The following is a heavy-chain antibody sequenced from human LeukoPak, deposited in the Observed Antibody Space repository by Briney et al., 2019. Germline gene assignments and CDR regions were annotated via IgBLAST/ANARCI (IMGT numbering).Heavy chain of an antibody. CDR1: GGSFSGYY. D-gene: IGHD3-22*01. J-gene: IGHJ4*02. CDR3: NQVVVITEYYFDY. Sequence: SETLSLTCAVYGGSFSGYYWSWIRQPPGKGLEWIGEINHSGSTNYNPSLKSRVTISVDTSKNQLSLKLSSVTAADTAVYYCNQVVVITEYYFDYWGQGTLVTVSS. V-gene: IGHV4-34*01. CDR2: INHSGST.